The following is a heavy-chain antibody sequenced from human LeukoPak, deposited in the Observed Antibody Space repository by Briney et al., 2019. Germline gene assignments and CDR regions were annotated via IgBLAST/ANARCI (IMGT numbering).Heavy chain of an antibody. Sequence: GGSLRLSCEASGFTFSNFGMHWVRQAPGEGLEWVAVIWHGESNKLYVDSVKGRFTISRDNSKNTLYLQMNSLRAEDTAVYYCAREVVVVPAADGGHFFDYWGQGTLVTVSS. V-gene: IGHV3-33*01. CDR2: IWHGESNK. J-gene: IGHJ4*02. CDR3: AREVVVVPAADGGHFFDY. D-gene: IGHD2-2*01. CDR1: GFTFSNFG.